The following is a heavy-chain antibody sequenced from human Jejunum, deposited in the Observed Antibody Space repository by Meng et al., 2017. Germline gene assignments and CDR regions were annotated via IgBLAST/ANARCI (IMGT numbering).Heavy chain of an antibody. CDR2: INHSGST. J-gene: IGHJ2*01. V-gene: IGHV4-34*10. CDR1: GGSFSGSY. CDR3: ARYGGSGSYWHFDP. D-gene: IGHD3-10*01. Sequence: QVQLQESGPGLVKPSGTLSLTCTVYGGSFSGSYWTWIRQPPGKGLEWIGEINHSGSTNYNPSLKSRVTMSIDTSKIQFSLKLSSVTAADAAVYYCARYGGSGSYWHFDPWGRGTLVTVSS.